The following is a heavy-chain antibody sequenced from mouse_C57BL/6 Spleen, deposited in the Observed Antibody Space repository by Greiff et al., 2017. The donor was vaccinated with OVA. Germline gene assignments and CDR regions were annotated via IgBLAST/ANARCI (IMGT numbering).Heavy chain of an antibody. D-gene: IGHD2-2*01. V-gene: IGHV1-50*01. CDR3: AREVTTREAMDY. CDR2: IDPSDSYT. J-gene: IGHJ4*01. CDR1: GYTFTSYW. Sequence: QVHVKQPGAELVKPGASVKLSCKASGYTFTSYWMQWVKQRPGQGLAWIGEIDPSDSYTNYNQKFKGKATLTVDTSSSTAYMQLSSLTAEDSAVYYCAREVTTREAMDYWGQGTSVTVSS.